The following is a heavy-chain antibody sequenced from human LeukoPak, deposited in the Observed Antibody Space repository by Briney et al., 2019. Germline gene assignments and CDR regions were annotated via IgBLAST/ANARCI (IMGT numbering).Heavy chain of an antibody. CDR2: ISSSSSCI. Sequence: PGGSLRLSCAASGFTFSSYSMNWVRQAPGKGLEWVSSISSSSSCIYYADSVKGRFTISRDNAKNSLYLQMNSLRAEDTAVYYCAADLGLGNWFDPWGQGTLVTVSS. CDR3: AADLGLGNWFDP. CDR1: GFTFSSYS. V-gene: IGHV3-21*01. J-gene: IGHJ5*02. D-gene: IGHD6-19*01.